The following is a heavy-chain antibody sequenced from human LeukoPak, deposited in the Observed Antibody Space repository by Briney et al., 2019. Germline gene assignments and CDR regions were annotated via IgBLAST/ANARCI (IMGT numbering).Heavy chain of an antibody. D-gene: IGHD3-3*01. J-gene: IGHJ5*02. Sequence: ASVKVSCKTSGYSFTDYYIHWVRQAPGQGLEWMAWINTKTGRTSSARKFQGRVTMTRDPSITTVYMGMAWLTSDDTAIYFCARADFIDAGPYLIGPWGQGTLVTVSS. CDR2: INTKTGRT. CDR3: ARADFIDAGPYLIGP. CDR1: GYSFTDYY. V-gene: IGHV1-2*02.